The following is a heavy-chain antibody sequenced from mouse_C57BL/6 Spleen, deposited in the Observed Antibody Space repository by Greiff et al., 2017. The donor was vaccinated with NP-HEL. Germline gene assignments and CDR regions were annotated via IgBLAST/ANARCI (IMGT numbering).Heavy chain of an antibody. J-gene: IGHJ1*03. D-gene: IGHD1-1*01. Sequence: QVQLQQPGAELVKPGASVKLSCKASGYTFTSYWMQWVKQRPGQGLEWIGEIDPSDSYTNYNQKFKGKATLTVDTSSSTAYMQLSSLTSEDSAVYYCARKGCSSASDVWGTGTTVTVSS. CDR2: IDPSDSYT. CDR1: GYTFTSYW. CDR3: ARKGCSSASDV. V-gene: IGHV1-50*01.